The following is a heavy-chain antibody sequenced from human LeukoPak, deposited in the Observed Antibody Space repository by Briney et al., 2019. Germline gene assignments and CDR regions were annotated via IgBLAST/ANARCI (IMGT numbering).Heavy chain of an antibody. D-gene: IGHD3-22*01. J-gene: IGHJ6*02. V-gene: IGHV3-21*01. CDR1: GFTFSSYS. Sequence: GGSLRLSCAASGFTFSSYSMNWVRQAPGKGLEWVSSISSSSYIYYADSVKGRFTISRDNAKNSLYLQMNSLRAEDTAVYYCARDPDLVTTPGHGMDVWGQGTTVTVSS. CDR3: ARDPDLVTTPGHGMDV. CDR2: ISSSSYI.